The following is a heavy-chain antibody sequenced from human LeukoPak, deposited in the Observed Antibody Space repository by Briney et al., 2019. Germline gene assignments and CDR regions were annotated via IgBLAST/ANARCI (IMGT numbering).Heavy chain of an antibody. CDR3: ASSGWFTGDAFDI. Sequence: GGSLRLSCAASGFTFDDYAMHWVRQAPGKGLEWVSGISWNSGSIGYADSVKGRFTISRDNAKNSLYLQMNSLRVEDMALYYCASSGWFTGDAFDIWGQGTMVTVYS. CDR2: ISWNSGSI. V-gene: IGHV3-9*03. D-gene: IGHD6-19*01. J-gene: IGHJ3*02. CDR1: GFTFDDYA.